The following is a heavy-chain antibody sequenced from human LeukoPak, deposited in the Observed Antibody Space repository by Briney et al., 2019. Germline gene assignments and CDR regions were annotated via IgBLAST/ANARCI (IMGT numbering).Heavy chain of an antibody. CDR1: GGSISNYY. Sequence: SETLSLTCTVSGGSISNYYWNWIRQPPGKGLKWIASIYYSGSTNYNPSLKSRVTISVDKSKNQFSLKLSSVTAADTAVYYCAREGPDLIWGFWSGYYYYYYYGMDVWGQGTTVTVSS. CDR2: IYYSGST. J-gene: IGHJ6*02. CDR3: AREGPDLIWGFWSGYYYYYYYGMDV. V-gene: IGHV4-59*01. D-gene: IGHD3-3*01.